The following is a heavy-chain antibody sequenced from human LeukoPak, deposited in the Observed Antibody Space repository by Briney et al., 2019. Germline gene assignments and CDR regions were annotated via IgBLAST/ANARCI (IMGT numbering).Heavy chain of an antibody. D-gene: IGHD1-26*01. J-gene: IGHJ4*02. V-gene: IGHV3-30*04. CDR1: GFTFSSYA. Sequence: GGSLRLSCAASGFTFSSYAMHWVRQAPGKGLEWVALISYDGSNKYYADSVKGRFTISRDNSKNTLSLQMNSLRTEDTAVYYCARFYANEWALPHWGQGALVTVSS. CDR2: ISYDGSNK. CDR3: ARFYANEWALPH.